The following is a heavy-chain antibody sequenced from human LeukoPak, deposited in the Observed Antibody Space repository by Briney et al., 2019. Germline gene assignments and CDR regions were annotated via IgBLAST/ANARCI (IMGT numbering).Heavy chain of an antibody. CDR2: IYRSGSS. CDR3: VRDSYSGNRDFDS. CDR1: GDSISSSSYY. D-gene: IGHD1-26*01. Sequence: SETLSLTCTVSGDSISSSSYYWGWIRQPPGKGLEWIGSIYRSGSSYYNPSLKSRVTTSVDTSKNQFSLKLSSVTAADTAVYYCVRDSYSGNRDFDSWGQGTLVTVSS. V-gene: IGHV4-39*01. J-gene: IGHJ4*02.